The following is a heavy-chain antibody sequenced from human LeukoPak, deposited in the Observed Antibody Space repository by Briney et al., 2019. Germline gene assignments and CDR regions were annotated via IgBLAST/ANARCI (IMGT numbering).Heavy chain of an antibody. CDR3: XKXRGXSSSTSRYYFDY. D-gene: IGHD2-2*01. CDR1: GFTFSSYA. V-gene: IGHV3-23*01. J-gene: IGHJ4*02. Sequence: GGSLRLSCAASGFTFSSYAMSWVRQAPGKGLEWVSAISGSGGSTYYADSVKGRFTISRDNSKNTLYLQMNSLRAEDTAVYYCXKXRGXSSSTSRYYFDYWGQGTLVTVSS. CDR2: ISGSGGST.